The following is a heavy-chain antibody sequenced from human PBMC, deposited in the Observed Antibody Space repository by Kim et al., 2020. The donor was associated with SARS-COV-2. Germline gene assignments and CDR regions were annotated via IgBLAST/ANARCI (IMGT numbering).Heavy chain of an antibody. Sequence: GGSLRLSCAASGFTFSSYAMSWVRQAPGKGLEWVSAISGSGGSTYYADSVKGRFTISRDNSKNTLYLQMNSLRAEDTAVYYCAKVTQHLPGYYYGSGSHLDYWGQGTLVTVSS. J-gene: IGHJ4*02. CDR1: GFTFSSYA. CDR3: AKVTQHLPGYYYGSGSHLDY. CDR2: ISGSGGST. D-gene: IGHD3-10*01. V-gene: IGHV3-23*01.